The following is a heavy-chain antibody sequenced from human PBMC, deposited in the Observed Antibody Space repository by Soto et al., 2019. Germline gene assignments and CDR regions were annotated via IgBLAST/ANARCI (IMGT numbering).Heavy chain of an antibody. CDR3: ARLGCNSTSCYTRWFAP. Sequence: SETLSLTCAVSGGSISSGGYSWSWIRQPPGKGLEWIGNIFHTGSTYYNPSLKSRVTMSVDRSKNEFSLKLSSVTAADTAVYYCARLGCNSTSCYTRWFAPWGQGTLVPVSS. D-gene: IGHD2-2*02. V-gene: IGHV4-30-2*01. J-gene: IGHJ5*02. CDR2: IFHTGST. CDR1: GGSISSGGYS.